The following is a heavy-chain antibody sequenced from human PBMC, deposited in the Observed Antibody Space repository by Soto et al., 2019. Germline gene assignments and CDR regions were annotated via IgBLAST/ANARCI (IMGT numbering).Heavy chain of an antibody. Sequence: PSETLSLTCTVSGGSISSYYWSWIRQPPGKGLEWIGYIYYSGSTNYNPSLKSRATISVDTSKNQFSLKLSSVTAADTAVYYCARAGVRNTNGVCYDPWGQGTLVTVSS. CDR3: ARAGVRNTNGVCYDP. CDR2: IYYSGST. D-gene: IGHD2-8*01. J-gene: IGHJ5*02. V-gene: IGHV4-59*01. CDR1: GGSISSYY.